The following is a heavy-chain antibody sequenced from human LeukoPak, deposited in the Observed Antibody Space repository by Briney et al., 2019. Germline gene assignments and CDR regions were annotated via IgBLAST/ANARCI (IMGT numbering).Heavy chain of an antibody. CDR1: GFTFSSYE. V-gene: IGHV3-48*03. J-gene: IGHJ4*02. CDR2: ISSSGSTI. CDR3: AKDTGGRDGYNSLGY. D-gene: IGHD5-24*01. Sequence: GGSLRLSCAASGFTFSSYEMNWVRQAPGKGLEWVSYISSSGSTIYYADSVKGRFTISRDNAKNSLYLQMNSLRAEDTAVYYCAKDTGGRDGYNSLGYWGQGTLVTVSS.